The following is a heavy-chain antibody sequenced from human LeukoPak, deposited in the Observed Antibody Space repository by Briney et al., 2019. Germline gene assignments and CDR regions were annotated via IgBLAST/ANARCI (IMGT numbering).Heavy chain of an antibody. D-gene: IGHD2-2*02. CDR3: ARGLYQLLYHWFDP. CDR2: INHSGST. CDR1: GGSISSYY. Sequence: PSETLSLTCTVSGGSISSYYWSWIRQPPGKGLEWIGEINHSGSTNYNPSLKSRVTISVDTSKNQFSLKLSSVTAADTAVYYCARGLYQLLYHWFDPWGQGTLVTVSS. J-gene: IGHJ5*02. V-gene: IGHV4-34*01.